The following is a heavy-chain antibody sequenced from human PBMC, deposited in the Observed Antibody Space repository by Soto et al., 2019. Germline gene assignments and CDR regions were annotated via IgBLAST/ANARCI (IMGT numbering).Heavy chain of an antibody. CDR1: GGSVSSGDYF. Sequence: PSETLSLTCTVSGGSVSSGDYFWSWLRQSPGKRLEWIAYIYYSGSTNYNPSLKSRATISVDTSKSQVSLTLTSMTAADAALYYCARSPNYYYYGFDVWGEGTAVTAPQ. D-gene: IGHD3-10*01. V-gene: IGHV4-61*08. J-gene: IGHJ6*04. CDR2: IYYSGST. CDR3: ARSPNYYYYGFDV.